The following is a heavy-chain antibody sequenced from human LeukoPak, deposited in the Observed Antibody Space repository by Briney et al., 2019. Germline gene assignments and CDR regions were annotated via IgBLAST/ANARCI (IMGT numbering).Heavy chain of an antibody. V-gene: IGHV3-48*04. Sequence: GSLRLSCAASGFTFSSYWMSWVRQAPGKGLEWVSYISSSGSTIYYADSVKGRFTISRDNAKNSLYLQMNSLRAEDTAVYYCASEGRYCSSTSCSADYWGQGTLVTVSS. D-gene: IGHD2-2*01. J-gene: IGHJ4*02. CDR2: ISSSGSTI. CDR3: ASEGRYCSSTSCSADY. CDR1: GFTFSSYW.